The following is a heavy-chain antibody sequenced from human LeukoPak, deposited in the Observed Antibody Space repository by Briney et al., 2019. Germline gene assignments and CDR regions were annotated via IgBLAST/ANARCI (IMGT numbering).Heavy chain of an antibody. V-gene: IGHV4-30-2*01. J-gene: IGHJ4*02. CDR2: IYHSGST. CDR3: ARAGLDSSSWSSYFDY. CDR1: GGSISSGGYY. D-gene: IGHD6-13*01. Sequence: PSQTLSLTCTVSGGSISSGGYYWSWIRQPPGKGLEWIGYIYHSGSTYYNPSLKSRVTISVDRSKNQFSLKLSSVTAADTAVYYCARAGLDSSSWSSYFDYWGQGTLVTVSS.